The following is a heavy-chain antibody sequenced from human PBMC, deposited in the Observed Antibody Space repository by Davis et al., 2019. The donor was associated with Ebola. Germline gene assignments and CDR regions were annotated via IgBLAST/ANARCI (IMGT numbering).Heavy chain of an antibody. CDR2: IYYSGST. V-gene: IGHV4-59*08. D-gene: IGHD3-16*01. CDR3: ASQVGQAPYYYGMDV. Sequence: PSETLSLTCTVSGGSISSYYWSWIRQPPGKGLEWIGYIYYSGSTNYNPSLKSRVTISVDTSKNQFSLKLSSVTAADTAVYYCASQVGQAPYYYGMDVWGKGTTVTVSS. CDR1: GGSISSYY. J-gene: IGHJ6*04.